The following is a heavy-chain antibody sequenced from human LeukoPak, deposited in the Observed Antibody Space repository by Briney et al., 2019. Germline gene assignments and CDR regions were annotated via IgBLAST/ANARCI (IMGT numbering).Heavy chain of an antibody. V-gene: IGHV3-66*01. CDR3: AKVPLTIVRGAMGWFDP. Sequence: GGSLRLSCAVSGITVTSIHMTWVRQAPGKGLEWVSIFYSDGSTSYADSVKGRFTMSRDNSKDTLYLQMNSLRAEDTAVYYCAKVPLTIVRGAMGWFDPWGQGTLVTVSS. D-gene: IGHD3-10*01. CDR2: FYSDGST. CDR1: GITVTSIH. J-gene: IGHJ5*02.